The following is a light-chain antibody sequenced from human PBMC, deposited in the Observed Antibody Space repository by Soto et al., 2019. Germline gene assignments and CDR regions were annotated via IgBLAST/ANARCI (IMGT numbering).Light chain of an antibody. J-gene: IGLJ1*01. CDR1: TSNIGSNL. CDR3: AAWDDSLNGSYV. CDR2: SND. V-gene: IGLV1-44*01. Sequence: QSVLTQPPSASATPGQRVTISCSGSTSNIGSNLVSWYQQVPGMAPKLLIYSNDQRPSGVPDRFSGSKSGTSASLAISGLQSGDEAEYYCAAWDDSLNGSYVFGSGTKVTVL.